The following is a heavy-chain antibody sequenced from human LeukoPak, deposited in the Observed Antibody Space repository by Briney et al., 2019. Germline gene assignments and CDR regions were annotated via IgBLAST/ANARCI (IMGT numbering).Heavy chain of an antibody. D-gene: IGHD3-22*01. CDR2: IYHSGST. CDR1: GGSISSGGYS. Sequence: SETLSLTCAVSGGSISSGGYSWSWIRQPPGKGLEWIGYIYHSGSTYYNPSLKSRVTISVDTSKNQFSLKLSSVTAADTAVYYCARLAYYDSSGYGYWGQGTLVTVSS. CDR3: ARLAYYDSSGYGY. V-gene: IGHV4-30-2*05. J-gene: IGHJ4*02.